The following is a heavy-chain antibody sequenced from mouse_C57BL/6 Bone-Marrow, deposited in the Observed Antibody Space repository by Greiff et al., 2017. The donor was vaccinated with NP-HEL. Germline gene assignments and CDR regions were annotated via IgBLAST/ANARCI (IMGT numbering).Heavy chain of an antibody. CDR2: IYPRRGNT. CDR1: GYTFTSYG. Sequence: VQLQQSGAELARPGASVKLSCKASGYTFTSYGISWVKQRTGQGLEWIGEIYPRRGNTYYNEKFKGKATLTADKSSSTAYMELRSLTSEDSAVYFCARRVYDYDDYWGQGTTLTVSS. D-gene: IGHD2-4*01. CDR3: ARRVYDYDDY. J-gene: IGHJ2*01. V-gene: IGHV1-81*01.